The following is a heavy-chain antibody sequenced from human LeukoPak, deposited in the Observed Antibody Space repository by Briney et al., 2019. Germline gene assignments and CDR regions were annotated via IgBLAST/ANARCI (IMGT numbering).Heavy chain of an antibody. V-gene: IGHV3-23*01. CDR1: GFTFSSYA. D-gene: IGHD3-22*01. CDR3: AKQPTYYDSSGYYYVNAFDI. Sequence: PGGSLRLSCAASGFTFSSYAMSWVRQAPGKGLEWVSAISGSGGSTYYADSVKGRFTISRDNSKNTLYLQMNSLRAEDTAVYYCAKQPTYYDSSGYYYVNAFDIWGQGTMVTVSS. J-gene: IGHJ3*02. CDR2: ISGSGGST.